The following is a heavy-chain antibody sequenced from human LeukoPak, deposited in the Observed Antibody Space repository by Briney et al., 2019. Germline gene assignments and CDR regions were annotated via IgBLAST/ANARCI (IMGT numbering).Heavy chain of an antibody. CDR2: INPNSGGT. CDR3: ARDRVQGIVVVPAANWFDP. CDR1: GYTFTGYY. D-gene: IGHD2-2*01. J-gene: IGHJ5*02. Sequence: ASVKVSCKASGYTFTGYYMHWVRQAPGQGLEWMGWINPNSGGTNYAQKFQGRVTMTRDTSISTAYMELSRLRSDDTAVYYCARDRVQGIVVVPAANWFDPWGQGTLVTVSS. V-gene: IGHV1-2*02.